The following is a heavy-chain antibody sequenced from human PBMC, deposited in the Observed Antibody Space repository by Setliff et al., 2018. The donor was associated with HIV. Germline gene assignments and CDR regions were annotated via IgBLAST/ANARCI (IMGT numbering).Heavy chain of an antibody. D-gene: IGHD3-22*01. CDR2: INPSGGRT. CDR3: ATITFYYDSSCSQSKKSYFFDY. Sequence: GASVKVSCKASGYTFTNYYIHWVRQAPGQGLEWMGLINPSGGRTSYAQKFQGRLTMTRDTSRSTVYMELSSLRSEDTAVYYCATITFYYDSSCSQSKKSYFFDYWGQGTLVTVSS. V-gene: IGHV1-46*01. J-gene: IGHJ4*02. CDR1: GYTFTNYY.